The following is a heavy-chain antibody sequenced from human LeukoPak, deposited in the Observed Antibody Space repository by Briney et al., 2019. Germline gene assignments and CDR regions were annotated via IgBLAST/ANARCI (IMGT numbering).Heavy chain of an antibody. CDR1: GFTFSSYA. CDR2: ISGSGGST. V-gene: IGHV3-23*01. D-gene: IGHD3-10*01. CDR3: AKDLLYYYGSGSYMDY. Sequence: GGSLRLSCAASGFTFSSYAMSWVRQAPGKGLEWVSAISGSGGSTYYADSVKGRFTISRDNSKNTLYLQMNSLRAEGTAVYYCAKDLLYYYGSGSYMDYWGQGTLVTVSS. J-gene: IGHJ4*02.